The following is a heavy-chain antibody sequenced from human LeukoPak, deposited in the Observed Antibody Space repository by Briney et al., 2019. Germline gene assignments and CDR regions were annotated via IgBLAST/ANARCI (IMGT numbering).Heavy chain of an antibody. J-gene: IGHJ5*02. CDR1: GYTLTELS. CDR3: ATRIYYYDSSGYYRYKFDP. CDR2: FDPEDGET. D-gene: IGHD3-22*01. Sequence: ASVKVSCKVSGYTLTELSMHWVRQAPGKGLEWMGGFDPEDGETIYAQKFQGRVTMTEDTSTDTAYMELSGLRSEDTAVYYCATRIYYYDSSGYYRYKFDPWGQGTLVTVSS. V-gene: IGHV1-24*01.